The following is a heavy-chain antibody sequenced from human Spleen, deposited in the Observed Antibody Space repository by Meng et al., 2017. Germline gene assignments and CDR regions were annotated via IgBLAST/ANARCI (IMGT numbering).Heavy chain of an antibody. V-gene: IGHV1-69*05. J-gene: IGHJ5*02. CDR2: IIPIFGTA. CDR3: ARDFGRGSGSYGLFWFDP. D-gene: IGHD3-10*01. CDR1: GGIFSNYV. Sequence: SVKVSCKAPGGIFSNYVIGWVRQAPGQGLEWMGGIIPIFGTANYAQKFQGRATITTDESTSTAYMELSSLRSEDTAVYYCARDFGRGSGSYGLFWFDPWGQGTLVTVSS.